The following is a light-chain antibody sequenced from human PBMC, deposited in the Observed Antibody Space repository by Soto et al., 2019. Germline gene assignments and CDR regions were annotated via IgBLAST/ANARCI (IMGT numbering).Light chain of an antibody. CDR1: SSDVGGYNY. J-gene: IGLJ1*01. CDR3: RSYAGSNIYV. V-gene: IGLV2-8*01. Sequence: QSALTQPPSASGSPGQSVTISCTGTSSDVGGYNYVSWYQQHPGKAPKLMIYEVSKRPSGVPDRFSGSKSGNTASLTVSGLQAEDEADYYCRSYAGSNIYVFGTGTKLTVL. CDR2: EVS.